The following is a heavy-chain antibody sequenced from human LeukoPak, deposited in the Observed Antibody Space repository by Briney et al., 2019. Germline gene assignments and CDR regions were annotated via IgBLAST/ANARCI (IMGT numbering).Heavy chain of an antibody. CDR3: ARGRKYSGSYYVY. CDR2: IIPIFGTA. D-gene: IGHD1-26*01. Sequence: SVKVSCKASGGTFSSYAISWVRQAPGQGLEWMGGIIPIFGTANYAQKFQGRVTITTDESTSTAYMELSSLRSEYTAVYYCARGRKYSGSYYVYWGQGTLVTVSS. CDR1: GGTFSSYA. J-gene: IGHJ4*02. V-gene: IGHV1-69*05.